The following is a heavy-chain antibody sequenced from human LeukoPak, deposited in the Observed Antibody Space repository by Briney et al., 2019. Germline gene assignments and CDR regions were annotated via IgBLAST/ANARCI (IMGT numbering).Heavy chain of an antibody. J-gene: IGHJ4*02. Sequence: GGSLRLSCAASGFTLSTFAMSWVRQAPGKGLEWVSTITTSDGNTYYADTVKGRFTVSRDNSKNTLFLQMNSLRAEDTAVYYCAKDGGLWVSAHWGDSWGRGTLVTVSS. CDR3: AKDGGLWVSAHWGDS. V-gene: IGHV3-23*01. D-gene: IGHD7-27*01. CDR1: GFTLSTFA. CDR2: ITTSDGNT.